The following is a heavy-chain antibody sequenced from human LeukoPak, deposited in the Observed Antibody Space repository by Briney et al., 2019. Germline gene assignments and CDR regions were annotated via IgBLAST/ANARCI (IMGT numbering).Heavy chain of an antibody. CDR3: ARGNTYYDILTGYYGAFDI. D-gene: IGHD3-9*01. Sequence: SETLSLTFAVSGTSISLSNWWTWVRQPPGKGLEWIGEIYHSGTTNYNPSLKSRVTISLDKSRNQFSLNLNSVSAADTAVYYCARGNTYYDILTGYYGAFDIWGQGTMVTVSS. J-gene: IGHJ3*02. V-gene: IGHV4-4*02. CDR1: GTSISLSNW. CDR2: IYHSGTT.